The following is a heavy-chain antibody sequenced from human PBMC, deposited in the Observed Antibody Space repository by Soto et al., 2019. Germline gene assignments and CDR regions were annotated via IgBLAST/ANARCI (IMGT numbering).Heavy chain of an antibody. D-gene: IGHD2-2*01. CDR3: ARPYSSNSNWFDP. J-gene: IGHJ5*02. CDR1: GFTFSNYD. CDR2: VRDDADNT. Sequence: GGSLRLSCAASGFTFSNYDMRWVRQAPGKGLEWVAVVRDDADNTYYADSVKGRFTISRDNSKNTLYLQMSSLRAEDTAVYYCARPYSSNSNWFDPWGQGTLVTVSS. V-gene: IGHV3-33*01.